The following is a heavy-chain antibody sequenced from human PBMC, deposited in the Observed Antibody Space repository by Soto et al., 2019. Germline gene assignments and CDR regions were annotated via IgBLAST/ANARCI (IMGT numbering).Heavy chain of an antibody. D-gene: IGHD3-10*01. J-gene: IGHJ4*02. CDR1: GGSFSGYY. Sequence: QVQLQQWGAGLLKPSETLSLTCAVYGGSFSGYYWNWIRQPPGKGLEWIGEINHSGSTNYNPSLKRRVTISVDTSKNQFSLKLSSVTAADTAVYYCARGYGRNFAYWGQGTLVTVSS. CDR3: ARGYGRNFAY. CDR2: INHSGST. V-gene: IGHV4-34*01.